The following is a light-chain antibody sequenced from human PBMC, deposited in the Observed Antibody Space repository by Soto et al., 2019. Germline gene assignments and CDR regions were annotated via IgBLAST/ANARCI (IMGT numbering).Light chain of an antibody. Sequence: DIQLTQSPSFLSASVGDRVTITCRASQGISSYLAWYQQKPGKAPELLIYDASTLKSGVPSRFSGSGSGTEFILTISSLQPEDFATYYCQQLNSYPHTFGQGTKLEIK. CDR1: QGISSY. J-gene: IGKJ2*01. CDR3: QQLNSYPHT. CDR2: DAS. V-gene: IGKV1-9*01.